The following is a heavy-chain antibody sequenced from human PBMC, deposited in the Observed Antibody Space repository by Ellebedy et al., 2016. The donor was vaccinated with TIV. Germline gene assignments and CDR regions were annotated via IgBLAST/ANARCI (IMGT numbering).Heavy chain of an antibody. V-gene: IGHV1-3*01. Sequence: ASVKVSCKASGYTFTNQATHWVRQAAGQRLEWMGWINAGNGDTHYSRRFQGRVTITRDTSASTAYMELTSLRSENTAVYYCVRGQPHYGDYYDFWGQGTLVTVSS. D-gene: IGHD4-17*01. CDR2: INAGNGDT. CDR3: VRGQPHYGDYYDF. CDR1: GYTFTNQA. J-gene: IGHJ4*02.